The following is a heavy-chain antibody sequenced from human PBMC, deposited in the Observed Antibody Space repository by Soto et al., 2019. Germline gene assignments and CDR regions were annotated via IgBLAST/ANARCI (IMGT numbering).Heavy chain of an antibody. CDR2: IKTKTDGETT. Sequence: EVQVVESGGGLVKPGGSLRLSCTTSGFIFKNAWMTWVRRAPGKGLEWIGRIKTKTDGETTDYALPMKGRFTISRDDSRSTVFLQMTSLKAEDTAIYYCTATKGAYSAYVSCDFWGQGVLVTVSS. V-gene: IGHV3-15*01. CDR1: GFIFKNAW. D-gene: IGHD5-12*01. CDR3: TATKGAYSAYVSCDF. J-gene: IGHJ4*02.